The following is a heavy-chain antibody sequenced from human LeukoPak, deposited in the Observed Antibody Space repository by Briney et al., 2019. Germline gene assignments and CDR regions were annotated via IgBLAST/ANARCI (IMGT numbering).Heavy chain of an antibody. J-gene: IGHJ4*01. CDR3: TRGGESRAILHH. CDR1: GXTFRDHW. V-gene: IGHV3-7*04. CDR2: IKADGGER. D-gene: IGHD6-6*01. Sequence: PGGSLRLSCEASGXTFRDHWMNWVRQAPGKGLEWVANIKADGGERDYVDSVKGRFTISRDNAKNSLYLQMNSLRVEDTALYYCTRGGESRAILHHWGQGALVTVSS.